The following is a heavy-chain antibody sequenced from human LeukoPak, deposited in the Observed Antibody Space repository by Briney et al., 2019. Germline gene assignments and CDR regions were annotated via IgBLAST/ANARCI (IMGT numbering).Heavy chain of an antibody. CDR1: GFTFSSYG. D-gene: IGHD3-22*01. V-gene: IGHV3-30*18. CDR2: ISYDGSNK. CDR3: AKEATYYYDSSGYYYIDYFDY. J-gene: IGHJ4*02. Sequence: GRSLRLSCAASGFTFSSYGMHWVRQAPGKGLEWVAVISYDGSNKYYADFVKGRFTISRDNSKNTLYLQMNSLRAEDTAVYYCAKEATYYYDSSGYYYIDYFDYWGQGTLVTVSS.